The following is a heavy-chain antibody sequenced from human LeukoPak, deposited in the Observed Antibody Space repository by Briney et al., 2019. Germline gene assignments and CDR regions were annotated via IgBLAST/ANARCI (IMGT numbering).Heavy chain of an antibody. J-gene: IGHJ4*02. D-gene: IGHD2-8*01. CDR3: ASEVPRTSRFDH. CDR1: GYTFTSYD. V-gene: IGHV1-46*01. Sequence: ASVKVSCKASGYTFTSYDINWVRQATGQGLEWMAVLYPGGDRAIYAQRFQGTLTLTRDTSTNTVYMEVSSLASEDTAIYYCASEVPRTSRFDHWGQGTLVTVSS. CDR2: LYPGGDRA.